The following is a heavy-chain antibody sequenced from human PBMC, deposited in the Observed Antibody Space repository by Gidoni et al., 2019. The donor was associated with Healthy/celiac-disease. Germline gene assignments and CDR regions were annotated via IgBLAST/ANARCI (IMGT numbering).Heavy chain of an antibody. V-gene: IGHV3-74*01. CDR2: INSDGSST. CDR1: GFTFSSYW. D-gene: IGHD2-15*01. J-gene: IGHJ4*02. Sequence: EVQLVESGGGLVQPGGSLRLSCAASGFTFSSYWMHWVRQAPGKGLVVVSRINSDGSSTSYADCVKGRFTISRDNAKNTLYLQMNSLRAEDTAVYYCAKSPDDIVVVVAATPEGYVDYWCQGTLVTVAS. CDR3: AKSPDDIVVVVAATPEGYVDY.